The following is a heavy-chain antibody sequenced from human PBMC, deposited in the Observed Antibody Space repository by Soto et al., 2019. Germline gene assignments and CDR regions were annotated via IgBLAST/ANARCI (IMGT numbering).Heavy chain of an antibody. Sequence: QLQLQESGPGLVKPSETLSLTCTVSGGSISSSSYYWGWIRQPPGKGLEWIGSIYYSGSTYYNPSLKSRVPISVDTSKNQFSLKLSSVTAADTAVYYCARHGGITIFGVVTHPDYWGQGTLVTVSS. D-gene: IGHD3-3*01. CDR2: IYYSGST. CDR3: ARHGGITIFGVVTHPDY. CDR1: GGSISSSSYY. V-gene: IGHV4-39*01. J-gene: IGHJ4*02.